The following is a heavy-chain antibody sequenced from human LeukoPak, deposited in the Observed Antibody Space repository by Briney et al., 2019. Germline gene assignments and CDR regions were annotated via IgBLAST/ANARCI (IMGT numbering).Heavy chain of an antibody. D-gene: IGHD2-21*01. J-gene: IGHJ4*02. CDR1: GLTVSSSY. CDR2: IYNDGST. V-gene: IGHV3-53*05. CDR3: ASYLYSGPDY. Sequence: GGSLRLSCAASGLTVSSSYMSWVRQAPGKGLERVSIIYNDGSTYYADSMKGRFTISRDNSKNTLYLQMNSLRAEDTAVYYCASYLYSGPDYWGQGTLVTVSS.